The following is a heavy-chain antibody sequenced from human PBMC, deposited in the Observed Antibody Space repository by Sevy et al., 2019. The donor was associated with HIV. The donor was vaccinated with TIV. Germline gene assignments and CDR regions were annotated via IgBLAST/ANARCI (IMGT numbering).Heavy chain of an antibody. CDR1: GFTVSSNY. CDR2: IFSGGGT. Sequence: GGYLRLYCAASGFTVSSNYMSWVRQAPGKGLEWVSIIFSGGGTYYAESVQGRFTISRDNSKNMVYLQMNSLRAEDTAVFYCARGATFYSDSSGRVLSVLGAFDIWGRGTMVTVSS. CDR3: ARGATFYSDSSGRVLSVLGAFDI. D-gene: IGHD3-22*01. V-gene: IGHV3-53*01. J-gene: IGHJ3*02.